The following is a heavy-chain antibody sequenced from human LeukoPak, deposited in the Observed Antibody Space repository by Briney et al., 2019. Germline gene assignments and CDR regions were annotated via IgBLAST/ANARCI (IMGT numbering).Heavy chain of an antibody. CDR1: GFTFSSYW. CDR2: IKQDGSEK. J-gene: IGHJ4*02. CDR3: ASDLGYCSGGSCYSIGY. Sequence: GGSLRLSCAASGFTFSSYWMSWVRQAPGKGLEWVANIKQDGSEKYYVDSVKGRFTISRDNAKNSLYLQMNSLRAEDTAVYYCASDLGYCSGGSCYSIGYWGQGTLVTVSS. D-gene: IGHD2-15*01. V-gene: IGHV3-7*01.